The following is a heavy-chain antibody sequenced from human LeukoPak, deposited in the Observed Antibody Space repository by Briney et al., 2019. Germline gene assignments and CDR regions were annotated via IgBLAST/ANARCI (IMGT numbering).Heavy chain of an antibody. CDR2: IYYSGST. V-gene: IGHV4-39*01. Sequence: SETLSLTCAVYGGSFSGYYWGWIRQPPGKGLEWIGSIYYSGSTYYNPSLKSRVTISVDTSKNQFSLKLSSVTAADTAVYYCASSYDSSGYYYSTDYWGQGTLVTVSS. CDR1: GGSFSGYY. CDR3: ASSYDSSGYYYSTDY. J-gene: IGHJ4*02. D-gene: IGHD3-22*01.